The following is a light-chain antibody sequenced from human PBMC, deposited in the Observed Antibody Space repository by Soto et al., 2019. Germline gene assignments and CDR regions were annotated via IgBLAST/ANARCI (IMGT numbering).Light chain of an antibody. V-gene: IGLV1-40*01. CDR2: GNS. J-gene: IGLJ2*01. Sequence: QSVLTQPPSVSGAPGQRVTISCTGSSSNIGAGYDVHWYQQLPGTAPKLLIYGNSNRPSGVPDRFSGFKSGTSASLAITGLQAGDGAYYYCHSYDRGLGGLEVVGRGTQLTVL. CDR3: HSYDRGLGGLEV. CDR1: SSNIGAGYD.